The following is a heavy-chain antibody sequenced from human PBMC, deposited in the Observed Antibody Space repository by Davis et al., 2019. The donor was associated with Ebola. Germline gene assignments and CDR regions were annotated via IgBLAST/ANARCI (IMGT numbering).Heavy chain of an antibody. Sequence: GESLKISCAASGFTFDDYGMSWARQAPGKGLEWVSGINWHGGSTGYEDSVKGRFTISRDNSKNTLYLQMNSLRAEDTAVYYCAGEGGIAAAGFDYWGQGTLVTVSS. CDR2: INWHGGST. D-gene: IGHD6-13*01. V-gene: IGHV3-20*04. CDR3: AGEGGIAAAGFDY. J-gene: IGHJ4*02. CDR1: GFTFDDYG.